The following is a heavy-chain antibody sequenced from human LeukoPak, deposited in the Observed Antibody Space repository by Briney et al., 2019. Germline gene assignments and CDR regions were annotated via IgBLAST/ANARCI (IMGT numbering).Heavy chain of an antibody. V-gene: IGHV3-23*01. D-gene: IGHD6-19*01. Sequence: GGSLRLSCAASGFTFSSYAMSWVRQAPGKGLEWVSAISGSGGSTYYADSVKGRFTISRDNSKNTLYLQMNSLRPEDTAVYYCAWGGKIPLAGTRSPQYFQHWGQGTLVTVSS. CDR2: ISGSGGST. CDR1: GFTFSSYA. CDR3: AWGGKIPLAGTRSPQYFQH. J-gene: IGHJ1*01.